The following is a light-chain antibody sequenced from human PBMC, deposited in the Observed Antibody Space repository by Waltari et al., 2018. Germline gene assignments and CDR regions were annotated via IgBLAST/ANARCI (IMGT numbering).Light chain of an antibody. CDR3: ATWDDRLTGVV. CDR2: SND. V-gene: IGLV1-44*01. J-gene: IGLJ2*01. Sequence: QSVLTQPPSASGTPGQRVTISCSGSNSNIGSNIVNWYQQVPGTAPKPLIYSNDERPSGVRDRFSGSKSGTSASLAISGLQSEDEADYYCATWDDRLTGVVFGGGTKVTVL. CDR1: NSNIGSNI.